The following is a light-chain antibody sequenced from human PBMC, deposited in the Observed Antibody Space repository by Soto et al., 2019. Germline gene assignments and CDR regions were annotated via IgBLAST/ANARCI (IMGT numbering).Light chain of an antibody. Sequence: ENVMTLSVVTVSLSTGERATLSCRASQSVSSSYLAWYQQKPGQAPRLLIYGASSRATGIPDRFSGSGSGTDFTLAISRLEPEDFAVYYCQQYGSSPPLTFGPGTKVDIK. CDR2: GAS. V-gene: IGKV3-20*01. J-gene: IGKJ3*01. CDR3: QQYGSSPPLT. CDR1: QSVSSSY.